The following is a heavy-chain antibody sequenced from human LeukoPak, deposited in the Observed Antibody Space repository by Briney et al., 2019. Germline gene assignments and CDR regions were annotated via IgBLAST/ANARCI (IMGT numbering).Heavy chain of an antibody. J-gene: IGHJ3*02. D-gene: IGHD3-22*01. CDR2: ISTSSSYI. CDR3: ARADSSGYYLVGGFDI. CDR1: GFTFSNYS. V-gene: IGHV3-21*01. Sequence: PGGSLRLSCAASGFTFSNYSMNWVRQAPGKGLEWVSSISTSSSYIYYADSVKGRFTISRDNAKNSLFLQMDSLRADDTAVYYCARADSSGYYLVGGFDIWGQGTIVTVSS.